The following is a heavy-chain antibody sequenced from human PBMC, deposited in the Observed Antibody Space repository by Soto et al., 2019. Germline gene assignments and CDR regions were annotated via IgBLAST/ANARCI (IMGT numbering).Heavy chain of an antibody. D-gene: IGHD3-16*01. J-gene: IGHJ3*02. V-gene: IGHV3-15*01. CDR2: IKSKSDGGTI. CDR3: TTGSYVGHLDAFDI. Sequence: PGGSLRLSCAASGFTFTNAWMTWVRQGPGKGLEWVGRIKSKSDGGTIDYAAPVKGRFTISRDDSKNTLYLQMNSLKTEDTAVYYCTTGSYVGHLDAFDIWGQGTVVPGSS. CDR1: GFTFTNAW.